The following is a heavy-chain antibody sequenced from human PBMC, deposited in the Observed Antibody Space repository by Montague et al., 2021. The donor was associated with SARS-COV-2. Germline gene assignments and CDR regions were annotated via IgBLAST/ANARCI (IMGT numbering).Heavy chain of an antibody. CDR1: GFTFSSYW. Sequence: SLRLSCAASGFTFSSYWMHWVCQAPGKGLVWVSRINSDGSSTSYADSVKGRFTISRDNAKNTLYLQMNSLGAEDTAVYYCARGEWLLSLFYYYYMDVWGKGTTVTVSS. J-gene: IGHJ6*03. CDR3: ARGEWLLSLFYYYYMDV. V-gene: IGHV3-74*01. CDR2: INSDGSST. D-gene: IGHD3-3*01.